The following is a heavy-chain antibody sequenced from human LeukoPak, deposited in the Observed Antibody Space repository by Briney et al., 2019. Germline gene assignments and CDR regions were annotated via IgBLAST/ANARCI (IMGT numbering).Heavy chain of an antibody. V-gene: IGHV4-59*01. J-gene: IGHJ4*02. CDR2: IYNSRDT. D-gene: IGHD6-13*01. CDR3: ARKGPIAATGPDY. CDR1: GGSISRYC. Sequence: SEILSLTRAVAGGSISRYCWGWIRQKPGKGPAWLGYIYNSRDTNYKPSLLSRVTFSADTSKNQCSLKLSSETAADSAGYYWARKGPIAATGPDYWGQGTLVTGSS.